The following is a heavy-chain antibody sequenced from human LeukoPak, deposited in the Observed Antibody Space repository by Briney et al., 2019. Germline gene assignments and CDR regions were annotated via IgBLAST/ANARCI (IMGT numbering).Heavy chain of an antibody. CDR2: ISFDGSNK. D-gene: IGHD1-1*01. CDR3: ATQQRTRYDVKYYFDN. J-gene: IGHJ4*02. Sequence: GRSLRLSCAASGFTFSSYGMHWVRQAPGKGLEWVAVISFDGSNKYYADSVKGRFTISRDNSKNTVYLQMNSLRAEDTAVYYCATQQRTRYDVKYYFDNRGQGTLVTVSS. CDR1: GFTFSSYG. V-gene: IGHV3-30*03.